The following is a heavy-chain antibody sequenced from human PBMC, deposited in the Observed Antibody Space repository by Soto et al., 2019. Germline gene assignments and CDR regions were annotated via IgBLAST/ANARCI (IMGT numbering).Heavy chain of an antibody. Sequence: ASVKVSCKASGYTFTSYGISWVRQAPGQGLEWMGWISAYNGNTNYAQKLQGRVTMTTDTSTSTAYMELRSLRSDDTAVYYCARFGSFGMVVAAIPYYFDYWGQGTLVTV. D-gene: IGHD2-15*01. CDR1: GYTFTSYG. J-gene: IGHJ4*02. CDR3: ARFGSFGMVVAAIPYYFDY. CDR2: ISAYNGNT. V-gene: IGHV1-18*04.